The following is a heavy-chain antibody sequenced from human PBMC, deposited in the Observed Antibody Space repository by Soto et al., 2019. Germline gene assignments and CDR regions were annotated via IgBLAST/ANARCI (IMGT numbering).Heavy chain of an antibody. CDR3: AKGDSSGPRFDP. CDR2: MNPNSGNT. J-gene: IGHJ5*02. D-gene: IGHD6-19*01. CDR1: GYTFTSYD. Sequence: GASVKVSCKASGYTFTSYDINWVRQATGQGLEWMGWMNPNSGNTGYAQKFQGRVTMTRNTSISTAYMELSSLRSEDTTVYYCAKGDSSGPRFDPWGQGTLVTVSS. V-gene: IGHV1-8*01.